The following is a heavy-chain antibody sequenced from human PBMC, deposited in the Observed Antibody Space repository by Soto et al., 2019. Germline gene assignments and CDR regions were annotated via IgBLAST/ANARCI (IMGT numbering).Heavy chain of an antibody. CDR3: ATQEVGGSYVYTFDP. D-gene: IGHD1-26*01. CDR2: IYYSGST. V-gene: IGHV4-30-2*03. J-gene: IGHJ5*02. CDR1: GGSISSGGYS. Sequence: LSLTCAVSGGSISSGGYSWSWIRQPPGKGLEWIGSIYYSGSTYYNPSLKSRVTISVDTSKNHFSLKLSSVTAADTAVYYCATQEVGGSYVYTFDPWGQGTLVTVSS.